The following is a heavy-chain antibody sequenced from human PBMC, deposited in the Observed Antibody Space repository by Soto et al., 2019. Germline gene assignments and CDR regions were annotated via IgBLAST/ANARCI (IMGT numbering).Heavy chain of an antibody. CDR1: GFTFDDYT. J-gene: IGHJ4*02. V-gene: IGHV3-43*01. D-gene: IGHD6-19*01. Sequence: GGSLRLSCAASGFTFDDYTMHWVRQAPGKGLEWVSLISWDGGSTYYADSVKGRFTISRDNSKNSLYLQMNSLRTEDTALYYCAKDNGAGPGGEHFDYWGQGTLVTVSS. CDR3: AKDNGAGPGGEHFDY. CDR2: ISWDGGST.